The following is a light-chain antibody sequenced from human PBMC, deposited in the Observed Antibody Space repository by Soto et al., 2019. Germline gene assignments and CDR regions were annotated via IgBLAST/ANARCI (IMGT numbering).Light chain of an antibody. CDR1: TSDVGSYYC. Sequence: QSALTQPPSVSGSPGQSVTISCTGATSDVGSYYCVSWFQLPPGTAPKLMIFEVSNRPSGVPDRFSGSKSGNTASLTISGLQAEDEADYYCSSYTTTSVLFGGGTKLTVL. CDR3: SSYTTTSVL. J-gene: IGLJ2*01. CDR2: EVS. V-gene: IGLV2-18*02.